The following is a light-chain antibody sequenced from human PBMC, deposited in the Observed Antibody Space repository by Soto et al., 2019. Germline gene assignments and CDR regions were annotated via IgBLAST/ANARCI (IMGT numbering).Light chain of an antibody. J-gene: IGKJ3*01. CDR2: AAS. V-gene: IGKV1-8*01. Sequence: AIRMTQSPSSFSASTGDRVTITCRASQGISSYLAWYQQKPGKAPKLLLYAASTLQSGVPSRFSGSGSGTDFTLTFSCLQSEDLATYYCPQYYSYPCPFGPGTHVDIK. CDR3: PQYYSYPCP. CDR1: QGISSY.